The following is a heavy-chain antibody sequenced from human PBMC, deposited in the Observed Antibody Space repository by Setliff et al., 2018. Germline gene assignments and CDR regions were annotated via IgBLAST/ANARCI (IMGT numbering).Heavy chain of an antibody. CDR3: ASIDWGENFYNMDV. Sequence: PGESLRLSCGASGFTFRKYWMYWVRQVPGKGLVWVSRINGDGTITNYADSVKGRFTISRDNAKNTLYLQMNSLRGEDTAVYFCASIDWGENFYNMDVWGKGTTVTVSS. J-gene: IGHJ6*03. V-gene: IGHV3-74*01. D-gene: IGHD7-27*01. CDR2: INGDGTIT. CDR1: GFTFRKYW.